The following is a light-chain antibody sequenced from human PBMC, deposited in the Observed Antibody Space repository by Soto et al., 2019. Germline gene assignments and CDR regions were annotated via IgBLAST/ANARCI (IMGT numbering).Light chain of an antibody. CDR3: QQYNQWPRT. Sequence: EIVMTQSPATLSVSPGERATLSCRASQSVSSNLAWYQQKPGQAPRLLIYGASTRATGIPARFSGSGSGTDFTITISILQSEDFVVYYCQQYNQWPRTFGPGTKVDIK. CDR1: QSVSSN. J-gene: IGKJ3*01. V-gene: IGKV3-15*01. CDR2: GAS.